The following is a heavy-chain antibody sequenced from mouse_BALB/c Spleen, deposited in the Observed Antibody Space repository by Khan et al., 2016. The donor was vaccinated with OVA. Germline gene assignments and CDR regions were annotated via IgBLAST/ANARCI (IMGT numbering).Heavy chain of an antibody. V-gene: IGHV1S136*01. CDR1: GYTFTSYV. J-gene: IGHJ2*01. Sequence: VQLQQSGPELVKPGASVRMSCKASGYTFTSYVMHWVKQKPGQGLEWIGYIYPYNDDTKYNEKFKGKATLTSDKSSSTAYMELSSLTSEDSAVFYCAKNYNYDGDFDYRGGGTTHTVSS. D-gene: IGHD2-12*01. CDR2: IYPYNDDT. CDR3: AKNYNYDGDFDY.